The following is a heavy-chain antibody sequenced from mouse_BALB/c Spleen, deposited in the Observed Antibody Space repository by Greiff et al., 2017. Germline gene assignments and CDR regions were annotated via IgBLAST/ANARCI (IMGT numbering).Heavy chain of an antibody. CDR3: ARDRRITTAPYAMDY. Sequence: EVKVEESGGGLVQPGGSLKLSCAASGFTFSSYGMSWVRQTPDKRLELVATINSNGGSTYYPDSVKGRFTISRDNAKNTLYLQMSSLKSEDTAMYYCARDRRITTAPYAMDYWGQGTSVTVSS. V-gene: IGHV5-6-3*01. CDR1: GFTFSSYG. CDR2: INSNGGST. J-gene: IGHJ4*01. D-gene: IGHD1-2*01.